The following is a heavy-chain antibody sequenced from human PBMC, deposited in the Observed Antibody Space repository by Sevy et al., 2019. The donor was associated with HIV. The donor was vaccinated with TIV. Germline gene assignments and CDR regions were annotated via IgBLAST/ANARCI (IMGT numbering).Heavy chain of an antibody. V-gene: IGHV3-23*01. Sequence: GGSLRLSCAASGFTFSTYTMSSVRQAPGKGLEWVSAISGDGGRTYYTDSIRGRFTISRDNSKNSLYLQMNSLRAEDTAVYYCARVLGQRYFDLWGRGTLVTVSS. J-gene: IGHJ2*01. CDR2: ISGDGGRT. CDR1: GFTFSTYT. CDR3: ARVLGQRYFDL. D-gene: IGHD2-8*02.